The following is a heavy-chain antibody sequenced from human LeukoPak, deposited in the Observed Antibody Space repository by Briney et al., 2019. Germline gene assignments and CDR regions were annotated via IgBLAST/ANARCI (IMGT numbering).Heavy chain of an antibody. V-gene: IGHV1-46*01. D-gene: IGHD2-2*01. J-gene: IGHJ5*02. CDR2: INPSGGST. CDR3: ARDPNIVVLPAAMRFDP. Sequence: GASVKVSCKASGYTFISYYMHWVRQAPGQGLEWMGIINPSGGSTSYAQKFQGRVTMTRDMSTSTVYMELSSLRSEDTAVYYCARDPNIVVLPAAMRFDPWGQGTLVTVSS. CDR1: GYTFISYY.